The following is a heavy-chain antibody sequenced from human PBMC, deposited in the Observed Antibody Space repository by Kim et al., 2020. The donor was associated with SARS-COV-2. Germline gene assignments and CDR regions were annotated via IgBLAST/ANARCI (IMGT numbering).Heavy chain of an antibody. D-gene: IGHD2-2*01. V-gene: IGHV3-7*01. J-gene: IGHJ4*02. CDR3: ASGGFVPAANLWPFDY. Sequence: GGSLRLSCAASGFTFSSYWMSWVRQAPGKGLEWVANIKQDGSEKYYVDSVKGRFTISRDNAKNSLYLQMNSLRAEDTAVYYCASGGFVPAANLWPFDYWGQGPLVTVSS. CDR2: IKQDGSEK. CDR1: GFTFSSYW.